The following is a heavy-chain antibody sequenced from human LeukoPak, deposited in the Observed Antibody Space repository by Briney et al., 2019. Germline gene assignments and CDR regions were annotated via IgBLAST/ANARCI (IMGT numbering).Heavy chain of an antibody. CDR3: TTDDPNDYYDSSGYYYLLDY. Sequence: GGSLRLSCAASGFTFSNAWMSWVRQAPGKGLEWVGRIKSKTDGGTTDYAAPVKGRFTISRDDSKNTLYLQMNSLKTEDTAAYYCTTDDPNDYYDSSGYYYLLDYWGQGTLVTVSS. J-gene: IGHJ4*02. V-gene: IGHV3-15*01. D-gene: IGHD3-22*01. CDR1: GFTFSNAW. CDR2: IKSKTDGGTT.